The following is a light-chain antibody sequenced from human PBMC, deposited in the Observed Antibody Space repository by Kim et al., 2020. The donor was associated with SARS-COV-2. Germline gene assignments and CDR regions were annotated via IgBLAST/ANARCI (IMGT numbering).Light chain of an antibody. V-gene: IGLV3-21*01. CDR1: NIGGLS. Sequence: PGPTTRITGGRNNIGGLSVHWYQQKPGHVPVLVIYYDSARPSGIPVRFSGSKSANTATLTISRVEAGDEADYYCQVWDTDTDHYVFGTGTKVTVL. CDR3: QVWDTDTDHYV. CDR2: YDS. J-gene: IGLJ1*01.